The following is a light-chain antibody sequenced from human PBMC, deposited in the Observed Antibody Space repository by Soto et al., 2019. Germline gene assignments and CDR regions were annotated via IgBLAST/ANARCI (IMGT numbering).Light chain of an antibody. J-gene: IGKJ5*01. CDR3: QQRQYWPPIT. V-gene: IGKV3-11*01. CDR1: LNVNSY. Sequence: VLTQSPATLSLSPGERATLSRSASLNVNSYLAWYQQKPGQAPRLLIYDASNRAAGIPARFSGSGCGTDFTLTISSLEPEDFAIYYCQQRQYWPPITFGQGTRLEIK. CDR2: DAS.